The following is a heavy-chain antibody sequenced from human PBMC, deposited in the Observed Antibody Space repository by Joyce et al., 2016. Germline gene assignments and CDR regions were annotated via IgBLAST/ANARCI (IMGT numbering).Heavy chain of an antibody. J-gene: IGHJ4*02. CDR2: IIPLSGTS. CDR3: ARGGGAPGTAARLDY. D-gene: IGHD1-7*01. CDR1: GGSFNRYT. V-gene: IGHV1-69*01. Sequence: QVQLVQSGAEVKKPGSSVKVYCKASGGSFNRYTINWVRQAPGQGLGWMGGIIPLSGTSNYAQKCQERVTITADGLTSTVYMELFSLRSDDTAVYFCARGGGAPGTAARLDYWGQGTLVIVSS.